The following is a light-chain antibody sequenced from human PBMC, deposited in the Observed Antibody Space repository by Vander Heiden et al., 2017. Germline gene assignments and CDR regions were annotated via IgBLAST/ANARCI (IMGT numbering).Light chain of an antibody. V-gene: IGKV1-5*03. CDR2: KAS. CDR1: QSISSW. CDR3: QQYNSYPLT. J-gene: IGKJ4*01. Sequence: DIQMTPSPSTRSASVGDRVTITCRASQSISSWLAWYQQKPGKAPKLLIYKASSLESGVPSRFSGSGSGTEFTLTISSLQPDDFATYYCQQYNSYPLTFGGGTKVEIK.